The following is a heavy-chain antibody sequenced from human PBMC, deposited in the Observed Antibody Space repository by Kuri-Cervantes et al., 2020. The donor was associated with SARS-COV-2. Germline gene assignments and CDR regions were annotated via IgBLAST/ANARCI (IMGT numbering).Heavy chain of an antibody. V-gene: IGHV4-61*01. CDR2: IFHTGSN. J-gene: IGHJ5*02. Sequence: SETLSLTCTVSDASMSDPMSHYYWNWIRLTPGKGLEWIGYIFHTGSNSQNPSLKSRVTISLDTSKNQFSLSLNSVTPADTAVYYCATKLFGEHWFDPWGQGILVTVSS. CDR1: DASMSDPMSHYY. CDR3: ATKLFGEHWFDP. D-gene: IGHD3-10*01.